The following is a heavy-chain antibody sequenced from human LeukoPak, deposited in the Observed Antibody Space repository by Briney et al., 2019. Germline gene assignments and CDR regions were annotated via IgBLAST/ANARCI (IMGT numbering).Heavy chain of an antibody. Sequence: SETLSLTCAVYGGSFSGYYWSWIRQPPEKGLEWIGEINHSGSTSHNPSLQSRVTMSVDTSKNQFSLNLNFVTAADTAVYYCARGGYFSHSSAHYYVADWFDPWGQGTLVTVSS. CDR2: INHSGST. V-gene: IGHV4-34*01. CDR1: GGSFSGYY. CDR3: ARGGYFSHSSAHYYVADWFDP. D-gene: IGHD3-22*01. J-gene: IGHJ5*02.